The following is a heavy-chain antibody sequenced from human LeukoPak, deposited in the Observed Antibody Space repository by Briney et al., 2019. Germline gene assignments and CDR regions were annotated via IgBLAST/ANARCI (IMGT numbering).Heavy chain of an antibody. Sequence: SETLSLTCTVSGGSISSYYWSWIRQPPGKGLEWIGYIYYSGSTNYNPSLKSRVTISVDTSKNQFSLKLSSVTAADTAVYYCTRDRGSGGFDPWGQGTLVTVSS. V-gene: IGHV4-59*01. D-gene: IGHD1-26*01. CDR3: TRDRGSGGFDP. CDR1: GGSISSYY. CDR2: IYYSGST. J-gene: IGHJ5*02.